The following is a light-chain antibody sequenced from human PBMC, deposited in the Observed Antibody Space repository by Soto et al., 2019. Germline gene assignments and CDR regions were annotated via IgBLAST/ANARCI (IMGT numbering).Light chain of an antibody. CDR3: HQDYNFRLT. J-gene: IGKJ4*01. V-gene: IGKV4-1*01. CDR1: PSVFSRSNNRNY. Sequence: DIVLTQSPESLAVSLGERATLNGKSSPSVFSRSNNRNYLAWYQLKPGQPPKLLISWASTRQSGVPDRFSGSGSRFDVTLTSSSLQAADVALYYGHQDYNFRLTFGEGPKVEVK. CDR2: WAS.